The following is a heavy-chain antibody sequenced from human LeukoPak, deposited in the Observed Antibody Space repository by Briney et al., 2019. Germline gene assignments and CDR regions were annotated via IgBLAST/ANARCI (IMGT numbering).Heavy chain of an antibody. V-gene: IGHV4-30-4*01. D-gene: IGHD3-10*01. CDR3: ARDKAVMVRGGHDHHYYGMGV. CDR2: IYYSGST. CDR1: GGSISSGDYS. J-gene: IGHJ6*02. Sequence: SETLSLTCTVSGGSISSGDYSWSWIRQPPGKGLEWIGYIYYSGSTYYNPSLKSRLTISVDTSKNQFSLKLTSVTAADTAVYYCARDKAVMVRGGHDHHYYGMGVWGQGTTVTVSS.